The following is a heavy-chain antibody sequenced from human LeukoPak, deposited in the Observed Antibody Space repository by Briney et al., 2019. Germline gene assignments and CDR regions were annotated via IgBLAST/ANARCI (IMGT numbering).Heavy chain of an antibody. Sequence: SETQSLTCTVSGGSISSSSYYWGWIRQPPGKGLEWIGSIYYSGSTYYNPSLKSRVTISVDTSKNQFSLKLSSVTAADTAVYYCARQILIAARPSWSDYWGQGTLVTVSS. J-gene: IGHJ4*02. V-gene: IGHV4-39*01. CDR3: ARQILIAARPSWSDY. CDR1: GGSISSSSYY. CDR2: IYYSGST. D-gene: IGHD6-6*01.